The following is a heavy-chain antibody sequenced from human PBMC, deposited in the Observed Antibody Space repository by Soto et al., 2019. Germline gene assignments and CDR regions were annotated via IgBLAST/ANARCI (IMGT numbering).Heavy chain of an antibody. V-gene: IGHV1-3*05. CDR2: INAGNGNT. CDR1: GYTFTSYA. Sequence: QVQLVQSGAEEKKPGASVKVSCKASGYTFTSYAMHWVRQAPGQRLEWTGWINAGNGNTKYSQKFQGRVTMTRDTSASTAYMELSSLRSEDTAVYFCASEAIAAAAVYGMDVWGQGTTVTVSS. D-gene: IGHD6-13*01. CDR3: ASEAIAAAAVYGMDV. J-gene: IGHJ6*02.